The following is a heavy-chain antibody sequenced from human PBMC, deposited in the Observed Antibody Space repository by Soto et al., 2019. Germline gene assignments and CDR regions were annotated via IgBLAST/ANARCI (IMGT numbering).Heavy chain of an antibody. CDR1: GYTFTSYG. CDR3: SRVDPGETSPFDH. CDR2: INPSGGST. V-gene: IGHV1-46*03. Sequence: VASVKVSCKASGYTFTSYGISWVRQAPGQGLEWMGIINPSGGSTSYAQKFQGRVTMTRDTSTSTVYMDVSSLRSEDTAVYYCSRVDPGETSPFDHWGQGTLVTVSS. J-gene: IGHJ4*02. D-gene: IGHD3-10*01.